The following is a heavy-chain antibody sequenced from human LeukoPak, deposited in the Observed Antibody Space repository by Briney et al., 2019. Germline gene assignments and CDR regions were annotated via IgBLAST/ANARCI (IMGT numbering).Heavy chain of an antibody. D-gene: IGHD3-16*01. V-gene: IGHV3-23*01. CDR3: AKDFPLVTYYFDY. CDR1: GFTFSDYG. J-gene: IGHJ4*02. Sequence: GGSLRLSCAAAGFTFSDYGMNWVRQAPGKGLEWVSGISGSGISTYYADSVKGRFTISRDNSKNTLYLQMNSLRVEDTAVYYCAKDFPLVTYYFDYWGQGTLVTVSS. CDR2: ISGSGIST.